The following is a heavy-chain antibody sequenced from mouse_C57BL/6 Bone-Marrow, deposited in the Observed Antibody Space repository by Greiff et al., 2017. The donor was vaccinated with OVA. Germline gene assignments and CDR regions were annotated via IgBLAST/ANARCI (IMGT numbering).Heavy chain of an antibody. V-gene: IGHV10-1*01. CDR3: VRHGPSDEGYVDV. CDR2: IRSKSNNYAT. CDR1: GFSFNTYA. Sequence: DVHLVEPGGGLVQPKGSLKLSCAASGFSFNTYAMTWVRQAPGKGLEWVARIRSKSNNYATYYADSVKDRFTISRDDSESMLYLQMNNLKTEVTAMYYCVRHGPSDEGYVDVWGTGTTVTVSS. J-gene: IGHJ1*03.